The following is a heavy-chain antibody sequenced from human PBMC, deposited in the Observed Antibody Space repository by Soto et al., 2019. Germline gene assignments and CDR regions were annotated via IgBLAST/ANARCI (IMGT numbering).Heavy chain of an antibody. V-gene: IGHV1-2*04. CDR1: GYTFTGYY. J-gene: IGHJ6*02. CDR2: INPNSGGT. Sequence: ASVKVSCKASGYTFTGYYMHWVRQAPGQGLEWMGWINPNSGGTNYAQKFQGWVTMTRDTSISTAYMELSRLRSDDTAVYYFARGQGSSGWSYYYYYGMDVWGQGTTVTVSS. D-gene: IGHD6-19*01. CDR3: ARGQGSSGWSYYYYYGMDV.